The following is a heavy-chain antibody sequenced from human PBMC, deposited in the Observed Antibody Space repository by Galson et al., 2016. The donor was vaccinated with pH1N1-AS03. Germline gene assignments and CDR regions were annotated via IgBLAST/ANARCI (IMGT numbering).Heavy chain of an antibody. D-gene: IGHD3-16*02. Sequence: SVKVSCKASGYTFKAYGISWVRQAPGQGLEYIGRISAWNGELRLGKGFQGRITMTTEPYTNTAYMELRSLRSDDTAVYYCGSDRQGKIVDSFEFWGQGTLITVSS. CDR3: GSDRQGKIVDSFEF. CDR1: GYTFKAYG. J-gene: IGHJ3*01. V-gene: IGHV1-18*04. CDR2: ISAWNGEL.